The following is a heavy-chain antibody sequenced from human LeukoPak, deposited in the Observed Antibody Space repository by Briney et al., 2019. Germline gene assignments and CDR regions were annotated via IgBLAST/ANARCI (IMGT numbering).Heavy chain of an antibody. CDR1: GFTFSSYA. D-gene: IGHD4-17*01. J-gene: IGHJ4*02. CDR3: ARDWTTVTTLDY. V-gene: IGHV3-30*04. Sequence: PGGSLRLSCAASGFTFSSYAMHWVRQAPGKGLEWVAVISYDGSNKYYADSVKGRFTISRDSSKNTLYLQMNSLRAEDTAVYYCARDWTTVTTLDYWGQGTLVTVSS. CDR2: ISYDGSNK.